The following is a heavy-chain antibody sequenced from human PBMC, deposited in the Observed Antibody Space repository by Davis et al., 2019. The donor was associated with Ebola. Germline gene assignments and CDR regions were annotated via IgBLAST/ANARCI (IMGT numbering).Heavy chain of an antibody. Sequence: AASVKVSCKASGYTFTSYGISWVRQAPGQGLEWMGWISAYNGNTNYAQKLQGRVTITRDTSASTAYMELSSLRSEDTAVYYCARESLSGYDFRGAFDIWGQGTMVTVSS. V-gene: IGHV1-18*01. CDR1: GYTFTSYG. J-gene: IGHJ3*02. CDR2: ISAYNGNT. D-gene: IGHD5-12*01. CDR3: ARESLSGYDFRGAFDI.